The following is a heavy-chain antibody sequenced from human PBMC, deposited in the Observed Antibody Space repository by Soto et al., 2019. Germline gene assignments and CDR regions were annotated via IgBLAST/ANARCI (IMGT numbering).Heavy chain of an antibody. D-gene: IGHD7-27*01. J-gene: IGHJ5*02. CDR3: ARLKPNVGPRDWFDP. Sequence: ASVKVSCKASGYTFTSYAMHWVRQAPGQRLEWMGWINAGNGNTKYSQKFQGRVTITRDTSASTAYMELSSLRSEDTAVYYCARLKPNVGPRDWFDPWGQGTLVTVSS. CDR1: GYTFTSYA. V-gene: IGHV1-3*01. CDR2: INAGNGNT.